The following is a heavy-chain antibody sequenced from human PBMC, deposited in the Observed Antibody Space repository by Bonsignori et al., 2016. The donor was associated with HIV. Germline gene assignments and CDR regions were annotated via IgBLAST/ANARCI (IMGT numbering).Heavy chain of an antibody. CDR3: ARVLNLVGFDY. Sequence: RQAPGKGLEWIGSIYYSGSTFYNPSLKSRVTISVDTSKNQFSLKLSSVTAADTAVYYCARVLNLVGFDYWGQGTLVTVSS. J-gene: IGHJ4*02. D-gene: IGHD2-2*01. V-gene: IGHV4-39*07. CDR2: IYYSGST.